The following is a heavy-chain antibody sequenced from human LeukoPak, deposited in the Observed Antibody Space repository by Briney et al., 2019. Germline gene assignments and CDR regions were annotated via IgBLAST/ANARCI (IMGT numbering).Heavy chain of an antibody. D-gene: IGHD6-13*01. Sequence: SETLSLACTVSGGSISSYYWSWVRQPPGKGLEWIGFVYYTGSTNYSPSLKSRVTISVDTSKNQFSLKLRSVTAADTAVYYCARISSSNWYNERGAFDVWGQGTMVTVSS. V-gene: IGHV4-59*01. CDR3: ARISSSNWYNERGAFDV. CDR2: VYYTGST. J-gene: IGHJ3*01. CDR1: GGSISSYY.